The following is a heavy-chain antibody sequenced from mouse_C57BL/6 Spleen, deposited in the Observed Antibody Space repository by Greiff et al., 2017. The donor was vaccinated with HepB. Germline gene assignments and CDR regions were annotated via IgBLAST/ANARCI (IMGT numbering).Heavy chain of an antibody. J-gene: IGHJ2*01. D-gene: IGHD1-1*01. CDR2: IYPGSGGT. CDR1: GYTFTSYW. V-gene: IGHV1-55*01. Sequence: VQLQQSGAELVKPGASVKMSCKSSGYTFTSYWITWVKQRPGQGLEWIGDIYPGSGGTNYNEKFKSKATLTVDTSSSTAYMQISSLTSEDSAVYYCARRDYGGDYWGQGTTLTVSS. CDR3: ARRDYGGDY.